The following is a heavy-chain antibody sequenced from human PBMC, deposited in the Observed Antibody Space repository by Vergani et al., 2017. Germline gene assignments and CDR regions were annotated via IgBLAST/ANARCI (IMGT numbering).Heavy chain of an antibody. V-gene: IGHV3-11*01. CDR2: ISSSGSTI. Sequence: QVQLVESGGGLVKPGGSLRLSCAASGFTFSDYYMSWIRQAPGKGLEWVSYISSSGSTIYYADSVKGRFTISRDNAKNSLYQQMNSLRAEDTDVYYGARDFYDFLTDSDTNDYWGQGTLVTVSS. CDR3: ARDFYDFLTDSDTNDY. CDR1: GFTFSDYY. J-gene: IGHJ4*02. D-gene: IGHD3-9*01.